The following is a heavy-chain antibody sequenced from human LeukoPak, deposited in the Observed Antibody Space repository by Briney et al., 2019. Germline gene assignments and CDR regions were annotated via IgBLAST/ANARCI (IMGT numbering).Heavy chain of an antibody. Sequence: PGGPLRLSCAASGFTFPNAWMSWLRQAPGKGLEWVGHIKSRTDGGTTDYAAPVKGRFAISRDDSENTLYLQMNSLKTEDTAVYYCATPGRIPEAANWFGPWGQGTLVTVSS. CDR1: GFTFPNAW. CDR2: IKSRTDGGTT. CDR3: ATPGRIPEAANWFGP. D-gene: IGHD6-13*01. V-gene: IGHV3-15*01. J-gene: IGHJ5*02.